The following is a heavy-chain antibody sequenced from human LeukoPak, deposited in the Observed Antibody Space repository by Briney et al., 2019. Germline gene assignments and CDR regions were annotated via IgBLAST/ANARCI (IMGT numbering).Heavy chain of an antibody. CDR2: IYYSGST. Sequence: SETLSLTCTVSGGSISSGGYYWSWIRQHPGKGLEWIGYIYYSGSTYYNPSLKSRVTISVDTSKNQFSLKLSSVTAADTAVYYCARDNRDGDYVYYGMDVWGQGTTVTVSS. CDR1: GGSISSGGYY. D-gene: IGHD1-14*01. V-gene: IGHV4-31*03. CDR3: ARDNRDGDYVYYGMDV. J-gene: IGHJ6*02.